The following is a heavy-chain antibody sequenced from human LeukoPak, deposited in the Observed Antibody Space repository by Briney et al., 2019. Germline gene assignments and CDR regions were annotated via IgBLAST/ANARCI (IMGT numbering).Heavy chain of an antibody. J-gene: IGHJ4*02. CDR1: GFTFSSYA. Sequence: GGSLRLSCSASGFTFSSYAMHWVRQAPGKGLEYVLAISSNGGSTYYADSVKGRFTISRDNSKNTLYLQMSSLRAEDTAVYYCVYDNDYDSSGYYYNYWGQGTLVTVSS. CDR3: VYDNDYDSSGYYYNY. V-gene: IGHV3-64D*09. CDR2: ISSNGGST. D-gene: IGHD3-22*01.